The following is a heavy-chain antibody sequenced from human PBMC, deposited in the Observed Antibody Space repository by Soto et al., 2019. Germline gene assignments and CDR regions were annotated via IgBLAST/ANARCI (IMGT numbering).Heavy chain of an antibody. J-gene: IGHJ5*02. CDR2: ISGSGGST. V-gene: IGHV3-23*01. D-gene: IGHD3-22*01. Sequence: PGGSLRLSCAASGFTFSSYAMSWVRQAPGKGLEWVSAISGSGGSTYYADSVKGRFTISRDNSKNTLYLQMNSLRAEDTAVYYCAKAGDYYYDSSGYYFTNWFDPWGQGTLVTV. CDR1: GFTFSSYA. CDR3: AKAGDYYYDSSGYYFTNWFDP.